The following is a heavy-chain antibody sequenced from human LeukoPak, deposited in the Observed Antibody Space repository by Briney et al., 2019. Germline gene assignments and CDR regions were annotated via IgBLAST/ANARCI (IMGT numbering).Heavy chain of an antibody. CDR3: VGGTNIFDY. CDR2: ISYDGSNK. Sequence: GGSLRLSCAASGFTFSSYAMHWVRQAPGKGLEWVAVISYDGSNKYYADSVKGRFTISRDNSKNTLYLQMNSLRAEDTAVYYCVGGTNIFDYWGQGTLVTVSS. CDR1: GFTFSSYA. J-gene: IGHJ4*02. V-gene: IGHV3-30-3*01. D-gene: IGHD3-16*01.